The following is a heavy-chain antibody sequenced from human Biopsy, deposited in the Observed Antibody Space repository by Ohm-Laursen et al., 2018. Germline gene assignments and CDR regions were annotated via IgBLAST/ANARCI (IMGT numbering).Heavy chain of an antibody. D-gene: IGHD3-10*01. V-gene: IGHV3-64*01. CDR2: ISNTGDGT. J-gene: IGHJ4*02. CDR3: ARAGDFGSRGAGDY. Sequence: SLRLSCSASGFLFSRHAMHWVRQAPGKGLEYVSAISNTGDGTYYANSVKGRFTVSRDNSGNRLYLQMDSLRIEDPAIYFCARAGDFGSRGAGDYWGRGTLVTVSS. CDR1: GFLFSRHA.